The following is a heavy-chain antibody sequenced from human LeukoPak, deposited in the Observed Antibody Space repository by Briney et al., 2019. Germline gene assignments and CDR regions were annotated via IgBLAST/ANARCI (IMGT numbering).Heavy chain of an antibody. V-gene: IGHV3-21*01. CDR1: GFTFSSYT. D-gene: IGHD6-13*01. CDR3: ARDIATAGHLAFDY. J-gene: IGHJ4*02. CDR2: ISTSSYYI. Sequence: PGGSLRLSCAASGFTFSSYTMNWVRQAPGKGLERVSPISTSSYYIYYADPVKGRLTISRDNAKNSLFLQMNSLRAEDTAVYYCARDIATAGHLAFDYWGQGTLVTVSS.